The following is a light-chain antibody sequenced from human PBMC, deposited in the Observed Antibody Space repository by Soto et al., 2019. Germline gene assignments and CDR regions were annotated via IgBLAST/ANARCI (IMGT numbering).Light chain of an antibody. CDR1: QSISSW. CDR2: DAS. Sequence: SQMAQSRSTLSASVGDRVTMACRVSQSISSWLAWYQQKPGKAPKVLIYDASSLESGVPSRFSGSGSGTEITLTISSLQPDDFATYYCQQYNSYSTFGQGTKVDIK. J-gene: IGKJ1*01. CDR3: QQYNSYST. V-gene: IGKV1-5*01.